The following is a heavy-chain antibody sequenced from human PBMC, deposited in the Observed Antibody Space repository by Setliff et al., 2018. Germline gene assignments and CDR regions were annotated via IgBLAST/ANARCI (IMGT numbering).Heavy chain of an antibody. CDR3: AKNGFGVVALGVNNWFDP. Sequence: GGSLRLSCAASGFTVSTNYMIWVRQAPGKGLEWVSVIYSGGSTYYADSVKGRFTISRDNSKNTLYLQMNGLRAEDTAVYYCAKNGFGVVALGVNNWFDPWGQGTLVTVSS. D-gene: IGHD3-10*01. CDR1: GFTVSTNY. CDR2: IYSGGST. J-gene: IGHJ5*02. V-gene: IGHV3-53*01.